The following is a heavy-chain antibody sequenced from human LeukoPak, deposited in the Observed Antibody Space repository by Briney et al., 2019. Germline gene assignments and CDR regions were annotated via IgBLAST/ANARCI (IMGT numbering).Heavy chain of an antibody. J-gene: IGHJ4*02. D-gene: IGHD3-16*02. V-gene: IGHV1-69*05. CDR3: ARGQGRLRLGELSF. Sequence: ASVKVSCKASGGTFSSYAISWVRQAPGQGLEWMGGIIPIFGTANYAQKFQGRVTITTDESTSTAYMELSSLRSEDTAVYYCARGQGRLRLGELSFWGQGTLVTVSS. CDR2: IIPIFGTA. CDR1: GGTFSSYA.